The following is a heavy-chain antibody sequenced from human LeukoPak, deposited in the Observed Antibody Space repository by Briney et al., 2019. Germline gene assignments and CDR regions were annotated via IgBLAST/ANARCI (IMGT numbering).Heavy chain of an antibody. Sequence: GGSLRLSCAASGFTFSSYSMNWVRQAPGKGLEWVSYISSSLSTIYYADSVKGRFTISRDNAKNSLYLQMNSLRAEDTAVYYCARDLYSYGYDFDYWGQGTLVTVSS. V-gene: IGHV3-48*01. J-gene: IGHJ4*02. CDR2: ISSSLSTI. CDR1: GFTFSSYS. D-gene: IGHD5-18*01. CDR3: ARDLYSYGYDFDY.